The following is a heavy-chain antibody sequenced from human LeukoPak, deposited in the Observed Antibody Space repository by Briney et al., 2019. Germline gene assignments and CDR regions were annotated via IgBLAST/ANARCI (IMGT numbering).Heavy chain of an antibody. Sequence: PSETLSLTCAVYGGSFSGYYWSWIRQPPGKGLEWIGEINHSGSTNYNPSLKSRVTISVDTSKNQFSLKLSSVTAADTAVYYCVRALNGDYGLGNFDYWGQGTLVTVSS. CDR2: INHSGST. CDR1: GGSFSGYY. CDR3: VRALNGDYGLGNFDY. V-gene: IGHV4-34*01. D-gene: IGHD4-17*01. J-gene: IGHJ4*02.